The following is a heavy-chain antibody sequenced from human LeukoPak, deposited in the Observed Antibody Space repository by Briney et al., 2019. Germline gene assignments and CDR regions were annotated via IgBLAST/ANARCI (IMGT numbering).Heavy chain of an antibody. CDR2: IYPGDSDT. V-gene: IGHV5-51*01. J-gene: IGHJ4*02. CDR3: ARSKGQLDGQEDY. CDR1: GYTFTNYW. Sequence: GESLKVSCKGSGYTFTNYWIAWVRLMPGKGLEWMGIIYPGDSDTRYSPSFQGQVTISGDKSINTAYLQWSSLKASDTATYYCARSKGQLDGQEDYWGQGTLVTVSS. D-gene: IGHD6-13*01.